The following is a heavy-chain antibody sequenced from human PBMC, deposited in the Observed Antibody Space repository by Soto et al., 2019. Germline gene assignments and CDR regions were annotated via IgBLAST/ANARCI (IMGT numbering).Heavy chain of an antibody. J-gene: IGHJ4*02. D-gene: IGHD1-26*01. CDR3: ARVYSGSYSDS. V-gene: IGHV3-48*01. Sequence: HPGGSLRLSCAASGFTFSSYSMNWVRQAPGKGLEWVSYISSSSTIYYADSVKGRFTISRDKSKNHFSLNLTSVTAADTAVYYCARVYSGSYSDSWGQGTLVTVSS. CDR1: GFTFSSYS. CDR2: ISSSSTI.